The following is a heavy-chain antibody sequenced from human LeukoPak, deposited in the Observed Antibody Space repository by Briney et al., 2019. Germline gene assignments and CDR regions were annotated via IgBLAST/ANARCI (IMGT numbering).Heavy chain of an antibody. J-gene: IGHJ4*02. CDR3: AIVRVVASH. Sequence: PSETLSLTCAVYGGSFSGYYWSWIRQPPGKGLEWIGEINHSGSTNYNPSLKSRVTISVDTSKNQFSLKLSSVTAADTAVYYCAIVRVVASHWGQGTLVTVSS. CDR2: INHSGST. CDR1: GGSFSGYY. V-gene: IGHV4-34*01. D-gene: IGHD5-12*01.